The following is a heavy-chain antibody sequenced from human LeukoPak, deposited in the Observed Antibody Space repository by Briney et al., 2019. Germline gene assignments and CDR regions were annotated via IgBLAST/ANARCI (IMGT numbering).Heavy chain of an antibody. D-gene: IGHD3-10*02. J-gene: IGHJ3*02. V-gene: IGHV3-33*01. Sequence: GRSLRLSCAASGFTFSSYGMHWVRQAPGKGLEWVAVIWYDGSNKYYADSVKGRFTISRDNSKNTLYLQMNSLRAEDTAVYYCARRVLRNYVTHRSGGVDGFDIWGQGTMITVSS. CDR2: IWYDGSNK. CDR1: GFTFSSYG. CDR3: ARRVLRNYVTHRSGGVDGFDI.